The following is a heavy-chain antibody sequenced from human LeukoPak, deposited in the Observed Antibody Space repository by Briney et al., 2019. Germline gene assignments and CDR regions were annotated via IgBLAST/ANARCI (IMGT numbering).Heavy chain of an antibody. V-gene: IGHV1-3*01. CDR3: AKDMPDSSGYSLHAFDI. D-gene: IGHD3-22*01. Sequence: GASVKVSCKASGYTFTSYAMHWVRQAPGQRLEWMGWINAGNGNTKYSQKFQGRVTITRDTSASTAYMELSSLRSEDTAVYYCAKDMPDSSGYSLHAFDIWGQGTMVTVSS. CDR1: GYTFTSYA. J-gene: IGHJ3*02. CDR2: INAGNGNT.